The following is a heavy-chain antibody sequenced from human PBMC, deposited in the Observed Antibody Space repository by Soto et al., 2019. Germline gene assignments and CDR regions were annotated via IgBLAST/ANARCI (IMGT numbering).Heavy chain of an antibody. CDR3: TTGGISHYYDSGSYHPTFYFHY. V-gene: IGHV3-15*01. CDR2: VKSKTDGGTT. CDR1: GFTFSNAW. D-gene: IGHD3-10*01. Sequence: KPGGSLRLSCAASGFTFSNAWMSWVRQAPGKGLEWVGRVKSKTDGGTTEYAAPVKGRFTISRDDSRNTLYLQMNSLKIEDTAVYYCTTGGISHYYDSGSYHPTFYFHYWGQGTLVTVSS. J-gene: IGHJ4*02.